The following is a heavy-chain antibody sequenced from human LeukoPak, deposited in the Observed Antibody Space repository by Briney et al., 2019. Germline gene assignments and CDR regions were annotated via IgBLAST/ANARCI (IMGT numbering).Heavy chain of an antibody. CDR2: IKQGGSEK. Sequence: AGGSLRLSCAASGFTFSSFWMSWVRQAPGKGLEWVANIKQGGSEKYYVGSVKGRFTISRDDARNSLYLQMNSLRAEDTAVYFCARGFELDYWGQGTLVTVSS. CDR3: ARGFELDY. V-gene: IGHV3-7*01. J-gene: IGHJ4*02. CDR1: GFTFSSFW.